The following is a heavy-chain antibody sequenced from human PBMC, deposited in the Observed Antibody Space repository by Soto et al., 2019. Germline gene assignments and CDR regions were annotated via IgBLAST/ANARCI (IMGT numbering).Heavy chain of an antibody. Sequence: SQTLSLTFVISVDSVSSNSAAWNWIRQSPSRGLEWLGRTCYRSKWYNDYAVSVKSRITINPDTSKNQFSLQLNSVTPEDTAVYYCAGGAYDYVWGSYYYGMDVWGQGTTVTVSS. CDR2: TCYRSKWYN. CDR3: AGGAYDYVWGSYYYGMDV. D-gene: IGHD3-16*01. CDR1: VDSVSSNSAA. V-gene: IGHV6-1*01. J-gene: IGHJ6*02.